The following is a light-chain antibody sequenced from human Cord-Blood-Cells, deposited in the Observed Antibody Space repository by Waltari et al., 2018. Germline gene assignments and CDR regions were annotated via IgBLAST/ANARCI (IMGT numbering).Light chain of an antibody. Sequence: AIRMTQSPSSFSASTGDRVTITCRASQGISSYLAWYQQKPGKAPKLLIYAASTLQSGGPSRFSGSGSGTDFTLTISCLQSEDFATDYCQQYYSYPWTFGQGTKVEIK. V-gene: IGKV1-8*01. CDR1: QGISSY. CDR3: QQYYSYPWT. J-gene: IGKJ1*01. CDR2: AAS.